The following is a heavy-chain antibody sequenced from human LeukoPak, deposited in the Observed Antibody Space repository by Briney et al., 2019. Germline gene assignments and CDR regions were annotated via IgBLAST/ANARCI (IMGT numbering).Heavy chain of an antibody. CDR2: ISGSGGST. CDR3: AKDITRIVVVYDAFDI. D-gene: IGHD3-22*01. V-gene: IGHV3-23*01. CDR1: GFTFSSYA. Sequence: GGSLRLSCAASGFTFSSYAMSWVRQAPGKGLEWVSAISGSGGSTNYADSVKGRFTISRDNSKNTLYLQMNSLRAEDTAVYYCAKDITRIVVVYDAFDIWGQGTMVTVSS. J-gene: IGHJ3*02.